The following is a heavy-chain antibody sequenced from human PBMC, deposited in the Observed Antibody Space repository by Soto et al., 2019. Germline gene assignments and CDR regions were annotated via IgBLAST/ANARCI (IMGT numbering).Heavy chain of an antibody. Sequence: LSLTCAVYGGSFSGYYWSWIRQPPGKGLEWIGEINHSGSTNYNPSLKSRVTISVDTSKNQFSLKLSSVTAADTAVYYCAGILAYCGGDCYRYHYGMDVWGQGTTVTVSS. CDR2: INHSGST. J-gene: IGHJ6*02. CDR3: AGILAYCGGDCYRYHYGMDV. V-gene: IGHV4-34*01. CDR1: GGSFSGYY. D-gene: IGHD2-21*02.